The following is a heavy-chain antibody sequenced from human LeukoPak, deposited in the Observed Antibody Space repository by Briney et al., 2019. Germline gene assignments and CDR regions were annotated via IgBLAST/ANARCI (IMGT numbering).Heavy chain of an antibody. V-gene: IGHV4-61*02. CDR1: GGSISSGSYY. CDR2: IYTSGST. J-gene: IGHJ3*02. CDR3: ARQVLYYDFWSGSNYAFDI. D-gene: IGHD3-3*01. Sequence: PSQTLSLTCTVSGGSISSGSYYWSWIRQPAGKGLEWIGRIYTSGSTNFNPSLKSRVTISVDTSKNQFSLKLSSVTAADTAVYYCARQVLYYDFWSGSNYAFDIWGXXXMVTVSS.